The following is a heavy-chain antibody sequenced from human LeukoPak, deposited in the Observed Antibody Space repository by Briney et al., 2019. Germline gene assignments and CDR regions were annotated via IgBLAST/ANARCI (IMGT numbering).Heavy chain of an antibody. Sequence: AGGSLRLSCAASGFTFSSYGMHWVRQAPGKGLEWVAVISYDGSNKYYADSVKGRFTISRDNSKNTLYLQMNSLRAEDTAVYYCAKGGGSWYYFDYWGQGTLVTVSS. J-gene: IGHJ4*02. CDR3: AKGGGSWYYFDY. CDR2: ISYDGSNK. CDR1: GFTFSSYG. D-gene: IGHD6-13*01. V-gene: IGHV3-30*18.